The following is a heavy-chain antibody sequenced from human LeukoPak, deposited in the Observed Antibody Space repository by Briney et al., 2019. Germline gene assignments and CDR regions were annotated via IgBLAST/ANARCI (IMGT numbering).Heavy chain of an antibody. CDR2: IYYSGST. CDR3: ARDAVGMSYYDFWSGTPDAFDI. CDR1: GGSISSYY. V-gene: IGHV4-59*01. D-gene: IGHD3-3*01. J-gene: IGHJ3*02. Sequence: SETLSLTCTVSGGSISSYYWSWIRQPPGKGLEWIGYIYYSGSTNYNPSLKSRVTISVDTSKNQFSLKLSSVTAADTAVYYCARDAVGMSYYDFWSGTPDAFDIWGQGTMVTVSS.